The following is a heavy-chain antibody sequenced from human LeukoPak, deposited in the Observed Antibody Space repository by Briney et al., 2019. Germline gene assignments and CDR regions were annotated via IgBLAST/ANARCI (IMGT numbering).Heavy chain of an antibody. V-gene: IGHV4-31*03. J-gene: IGHJ5*02. CDR2: IYYSGST. CDR3: ARGLSLPSYLGVGYNWFDP. D-gene: IGHD1-26*01. CDR1: ADSISSGGYH. Sequence: PSQTLSLICTVSADSISSGGYHWSWIRQHPGKVLAWIGYIYYSGSTYYNPSLKSRVTISVDTSKNQFSLKLSSVTAADTAVYYCARGLSLPSYLGVGYNWFDPWGQGTLVTVSS.